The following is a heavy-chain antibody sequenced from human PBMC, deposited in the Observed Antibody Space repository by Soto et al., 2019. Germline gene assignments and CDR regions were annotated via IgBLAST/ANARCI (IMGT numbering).Heavy chain of an antibody. J-gene: IGHJ6*03. D-gene: IGHD2-2*01. CDR1: GYTFTSYD. CDR2: MNPNSGNT. Sequence: ASVKVSCKASGYTFTSYDINWVRQATGQGLEWMGWMNPNSGNTGYAQKFQGRVTMTRNTSISIAYMELSSLGSEDTAVYYCARGSAPAAYYYYYYMDVWGKGTKVNVS. CDR3: ARGSAPAAYYYYYYMDV. V-gene: IGHV1-8*01.